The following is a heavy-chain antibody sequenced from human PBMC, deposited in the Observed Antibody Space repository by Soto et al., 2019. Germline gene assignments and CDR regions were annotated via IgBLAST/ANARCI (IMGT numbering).Heavy chain of an antibody. Sequence: ESGGGLVQPGGSPRLSCAVSGFSFTTYWMTWVRQAPGRGLEWVANISPGGIATHYVDSVKGRFTISGDNAKNSVYLQMNSLRADDTAVYYCATKGDSGSIWGQGTLVTVSS. V-gene: IGHV3-7*01. CDR3: ATKGDSGSI. D-gene: IGHD3-22*01. CDR1: GFSFTTYW. CDR2: ISPGGIAT. J-gene: IGHJ4*02.